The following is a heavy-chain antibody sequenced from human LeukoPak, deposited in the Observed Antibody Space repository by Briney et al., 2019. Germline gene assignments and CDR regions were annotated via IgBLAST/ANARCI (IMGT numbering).Heavy chain of an antibody. Sequence: GGSLRLSCAGSGVTFSDFWMSWGRQTPGKGLERGAHIKEDGTEKNLVDSVKGRFTISRDNTKNLLFLEMNNLRGDDTAIYYCVRESRPGGAMGLYHNLDYWGQGTLVAVSS. V-gene: IGHV3-7*01. CDR3: VRESRPGGAMGLYHNLDY. D-gene: IGHD1-1*01. CDR1: GVTFSDFW. CDR2: IKEDGTEK. J-gene: IGHJ4*02.